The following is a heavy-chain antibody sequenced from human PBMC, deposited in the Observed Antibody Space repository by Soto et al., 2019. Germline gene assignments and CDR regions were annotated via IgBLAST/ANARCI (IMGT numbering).Heavy chain of an antibody. CDR3: ARGGGSSRTYYYYYMDV. V-gene: IGHV1-18*01. Sequence: ASVKVSCKASGYTFTSHGISWVRQAPRQGPEWMGWISACNGNTNYSQKFQGRVTITTDTSASTAYVELSSLRSEDTAVYYCARGGGSSRTYYYYYMDVWGKGTTVTVSS. D-gene: IGHD6-13*01. J-gene: IGHJ6*03. CDR2: ISACNGNT. CDR1: GYTFTSHG.